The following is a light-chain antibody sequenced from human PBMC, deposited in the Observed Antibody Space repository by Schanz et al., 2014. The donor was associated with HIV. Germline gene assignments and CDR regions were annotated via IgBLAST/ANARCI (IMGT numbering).Light chain of an antibody. CDR2: GAS. Sequence: EIVLTQSPGTLSLSLGERATLSCRASQSVSSNYLAWYQQKPGQAPRLLIHGASTRATGIPGRFSGSGSGTEFTLTISSLQFEDLAVYYCQQYNNWPPAFGQGTKVEIK. J-gene: IGKJ1*01. V-gene: IGKV3-15*01. CDR3: QQYNNWPPA. CDR1: QSVSSN.